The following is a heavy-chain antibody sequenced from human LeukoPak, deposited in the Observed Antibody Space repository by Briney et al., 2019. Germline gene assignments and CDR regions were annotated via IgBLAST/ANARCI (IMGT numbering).Heavy chain of an antibody. V-gene: IGHV2-5*02. J-gene: IGHJ4*02. D-gene: IGHD1-26*01. CDR2: IFWDDGK. CDR3: ARWEETFDY. CDR1: GFSLSTTGVG. Sequence: SGPTLVKPTQTLTLTCTFSGFSLSTTGVGVGWIRQPPGKALEWLALIFWDDGKRYSPSLKSRLTITKDTSKNQVVLTMTNMHPVDTATYYCARWEETFDYWGQGTLVTVSS.